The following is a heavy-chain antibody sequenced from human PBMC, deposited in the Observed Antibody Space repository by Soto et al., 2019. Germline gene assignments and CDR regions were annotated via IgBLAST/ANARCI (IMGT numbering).Heavy chain of an antibody. Sequence: SETLSLTCAVSGYSISSGYYWGWIRQPPGKGMEWIGSIYHSGSTYYNPSLKSRVTISVDTSKNQFSLKLSSVTAADTAVYYCARDQGHPHSGANWFDPWGQGTLVTVSS. CDR2: IYHSGST. V-gene: IGHV4-38-2*02. CDR1: GYSISSGYY. D-gene: IGHD2-15*01. CDR3: ARDQGHPHSGANWFDP. J-gene: IGHJ5*02.